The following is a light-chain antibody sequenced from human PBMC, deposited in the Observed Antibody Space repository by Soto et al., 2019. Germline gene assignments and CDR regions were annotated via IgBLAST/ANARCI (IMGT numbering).Light chain of an antibody. CDR2: EVS. CDR1: ISDVGGYNY. CDR3: SSYTSSSPLV. J-gene: IGLJ1*01. V-gene: IGLV2-14*01. Sequence: QSVLTQPASVSGSPGQSITISCTGTISDVGGYNYVSWYQQHPGKAPKLMIYEVSNRPSGVSNRFSGSKSGNTASLTISGLQAEDEADYYCSSYTSSSPLVFGTGTKVNV.